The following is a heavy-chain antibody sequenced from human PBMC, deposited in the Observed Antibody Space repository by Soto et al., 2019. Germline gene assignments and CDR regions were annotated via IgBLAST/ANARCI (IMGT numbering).Heavy chain of an antibody. J-gene: IGHJ4*02. Sequence: SETLSLTCTVSGGSISSRTYYWGWIRQPPGKGLEWIGMIYSSGITYYNPSLKSRVTISVDTSQNQFSLKLSSVTAAETAVYYCARQGGPFYFDSWGQGTLVTVSS. V-gene: IGHV4-39*01. CDR1: GGSISSRTYY. CDR3: ARQGGPFYFDS. D-gene: IGHD3-16*01. CDR2: IYSSGIT.